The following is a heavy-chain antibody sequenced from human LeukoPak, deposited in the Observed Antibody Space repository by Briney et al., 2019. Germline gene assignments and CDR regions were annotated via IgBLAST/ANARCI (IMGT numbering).Heavy chain of an antibody. Sequence: ASVKVSCKASGYTFTSCDINWVRQATGQGLERMGWMNPNSGNTGYAQKFQGRVTMTRNTSISTAYMELSSLRSEDTAVYYCARGGHRRYYYTSGSAFDPWGQGTLVTVSS. CDR2: MNPNSGNT. V-gene: IGHV1-8*01. CDR3: ARGGHRRYYYTSGSAFDP. CDR1: GYTFTSCD. J-gene: IGHJ5*02. D-gene: IGHD3-10*01.